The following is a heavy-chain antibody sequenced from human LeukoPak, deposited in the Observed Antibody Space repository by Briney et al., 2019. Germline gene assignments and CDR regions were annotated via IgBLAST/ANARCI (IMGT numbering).Heavy chain of an antibody. Sequence: GGPLRLSCAASGFTFSGYGIHWVRQAPGKGLEWVAFLSYDVSNKFYADSVKGRFTISRDNSENTLHLQMNSLKDEDTAVYYCARGLYKNGWYYFDYWGQGTLVTVSS. D-gene: IGHD6-19*01. J-gene: IGHJ4*02. CDR2: LSYDVSNK. CDR3: ARGLYKNGWYYFDY. CDR1: GFTFSGYG. V-gene: IGHV3-33*01.